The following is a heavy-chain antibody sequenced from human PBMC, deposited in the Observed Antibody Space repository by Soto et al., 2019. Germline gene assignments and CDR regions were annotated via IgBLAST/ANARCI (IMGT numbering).Heavy chain of an antibody. D-gene: IGHD3-22*01. J-gene: IGHJ4*02. CDR3: VRGDYYDTPGYEKNY. CDR2: ISSNGGST. V-gene: IGHV3-64D*06. CDR1: GFTFTTYA. Sequence: EVQLVESGGGLVQPGGTLRLSCSASGFTFTTYAMNWVRQAPGKGPEYVSGISSNGGSTYYADSVKGRFTISRDNSRKTMNLQMRSLRAEDTAVYYCVRGDYYDTPGYEKNYWGQGTLVTASS.